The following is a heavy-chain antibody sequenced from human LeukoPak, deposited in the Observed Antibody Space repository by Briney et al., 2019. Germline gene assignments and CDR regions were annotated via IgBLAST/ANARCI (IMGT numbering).Heavy chain of an antibody. J-gene: IGHJ6*02. D-gene: IGHD1-26*01. Sequence: GGSLRLSCAASAFTFSNYAMSWVRQAPGKGLEWASGISGNGGNTYYADSVKGRFTISRDNSKNTLYLQMNSLRAEDTGVYYCASGSGTYYSSYYYYGMDVWGQGTTVTVSS. CDR1: AFTFSNYA. CDR3: ASGSGTYYSSYYYYGMDV. CDR2: ISGNGGNT. V-gene: IGHV3-23*01.